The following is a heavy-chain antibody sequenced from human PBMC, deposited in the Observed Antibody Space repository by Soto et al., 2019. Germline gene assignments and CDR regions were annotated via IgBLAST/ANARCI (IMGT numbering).Heavy chain of an antibody. D-gene: IGHD4-17*01. V-gene: IGHV4-39*01. CDR1: GGSISSSSYY. Sequence: SETLSLTCTVSGGSISSSSYYWGWIRQPPGKGLEWIGSIYYSGSTYYNPSLKSRVTISVDTSKNQFSLKLSPVTAADPAVYYRARYGDKSWYWGQGTLVTVAS. CDR2: IYYSGST. J-gene: IGHJ4*02. CDR3: ARYGDKSWY.